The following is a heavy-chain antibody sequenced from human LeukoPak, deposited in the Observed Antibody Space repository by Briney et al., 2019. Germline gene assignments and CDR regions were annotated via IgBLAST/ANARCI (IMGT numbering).Heavy chain of an antibody. D-gene: IGHD2-15*01. CDR2: IGDSGGST. Sequence: GGSLRLSCAASRFTLSSYAMSWVPQAPGKGLEWVSAIGDSGGSTFYADSVKGRFTISRDNSKNTLYLQMNSLRAEDTAVYSCAKGCGGSCYRSDYWGQGTLVTVSS. V-gene: IGHV3-23*01. J-gene: IGHJ4*02. CDR1: RFTLSSYA. CDR3: AKGCGGSCYRSDY.